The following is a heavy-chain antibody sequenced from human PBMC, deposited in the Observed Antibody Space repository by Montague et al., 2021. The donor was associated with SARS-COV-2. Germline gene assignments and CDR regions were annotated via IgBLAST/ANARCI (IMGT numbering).Heavy chain of an antibody. V-gene: IGHV4-39*01. J-gene: IGHJ5*02. CDR3: ARSPTYYHILTGYFNGPNWFDP. D-gene: IGHD3-9*01. Sequence: SETLSLTCTVSGGSISSSSYYWGWNRQPPGQGLVWIGSHYYSGSTYYTPSLKGRVTISVDTTKNQFSLKLSSVTAADTAVYYCARSPTYYHILTGYFNGPNWFDPWGQGTLVTVSS. CDR2: HYYSGST. CDR1: GGSISSSSYY.